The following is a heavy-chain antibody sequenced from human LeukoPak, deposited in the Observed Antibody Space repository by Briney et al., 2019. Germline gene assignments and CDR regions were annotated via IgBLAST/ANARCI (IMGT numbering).Heavy chain of an antibody. D-gene: IGHD3-16*01. J-gene: IGHJ6*02. CDR1: GFTVSSYA. CDR2: ISYDGSNK. Sequence: PGGSLRLSCAASGFTVSSYAMHWVRQAPGKGLEWVAVISYDGSNKYYADSVKGRFTISRDNSKNTLYLQMNSLRAEDTAVYYCARTTYDYVHYGMDVWGQGTAVTVSS. CDR3: ARTTYDYVHYGMDV. V-gene: IGHV3-30-3*01.